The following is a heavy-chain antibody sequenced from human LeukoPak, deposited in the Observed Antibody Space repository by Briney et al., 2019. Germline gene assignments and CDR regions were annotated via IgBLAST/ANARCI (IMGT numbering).Heavy chain of an antibody. J-gene: IGHJ4*02. CDR2: ISSSGSTI. Sequence: PGGSLRLSCAASGFTFSDYYMSWIRQAPGKGLEWVSYISSSGSTIYYADSVKGRFTISRDNAKNSLYLQMNSLRAEDTAVYYRARHKYSSSYAYFDYWGQGTLVTVSS. V-gene: IGHV3-11*04. CDR1: GFTFSDYY. D-gene: IGHD6-6*01. CDR3: ARHKYSSSYAYFDY.